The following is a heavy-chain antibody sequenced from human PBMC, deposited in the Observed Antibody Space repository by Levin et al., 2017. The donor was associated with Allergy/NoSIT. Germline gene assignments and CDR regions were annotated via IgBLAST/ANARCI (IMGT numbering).Heavy chain of an antibody. Sequence: GESLKISCAASGFTFTNYAMHWVRQAPGKGLEWVAVISFDGSNKYYADSIKGRFTISRDNSKNTVFLQMNSLRAEDTAVYYCARDPYSYGFTYYFDDWGQGTLVTVSP. CDR3: ARDPYSYGFTYYFDD. J-gene: IGHJ4*02. D-gene: IGHD5-18*01. V-gene: IGHV3-30-3*01. CDR1: GFTFTNYA. CDR2: ISFDGSNK.